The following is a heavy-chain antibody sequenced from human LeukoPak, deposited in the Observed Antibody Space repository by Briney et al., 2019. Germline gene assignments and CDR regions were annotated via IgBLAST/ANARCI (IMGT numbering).Heavy chain of an antibody. J-gene: IGHJ3*02. D-gene: IGHD4-17*01. V-gene: IGHV3-20*04. CDR2: INWNGGST. CDR3: ARCRYGDYVDAFDI. CDR1: GFTFDEYG. Sequence: GGSLRLSRAASGFTFDEYGMSWVRQAPGKGLEWVSGINWNGGSTGYADSVKGRFTISRDNAKNSLYLQMNSLRAEDTALYYCARCRYGDYVDAFDIWGEGTMVTVSS.